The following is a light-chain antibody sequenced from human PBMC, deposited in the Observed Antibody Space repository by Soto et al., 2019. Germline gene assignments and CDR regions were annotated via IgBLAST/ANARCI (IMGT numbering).Light chain of an antibody. V-gene: IGKV1-17*01. J-gene: IGKJ1*01. Sequence: DIQMTQSPSSLSASVGDRVTITCRASQAIRNDLAWYQQKPGRAPKRLIYGSSSWQSGVPSRFSGSGSGTEFTLTISSLQPEDFATYYCLQHNVFPRTFGQGTKVEIK. CDR1: QAIRND. CDR3: LQHNVFPRT. CDR2: GSS.